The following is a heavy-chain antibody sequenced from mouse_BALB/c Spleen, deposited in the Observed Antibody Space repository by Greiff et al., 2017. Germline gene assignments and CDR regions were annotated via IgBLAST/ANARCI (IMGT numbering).Heavy chain of an antibody. CDR2: IWSGGST. V-gene: IGHV2-2*02. D-gene: IGHD2-14*01. J-gene: IGHJ3*01. CDR3: APSYYRYSWFAY. CDR1: GFSLTSYG. Sequence: QVQLQQSGPGLVQPSQSLSITCTVSGFSLTSYGVHWVRQSPGKGLEWLGVIWSGGSTDYNAAFISRLSISKDNSKSQVFFKMNSLQANDTAIYYCAPSYYRYSWFAYWGQGTLVTVSA.